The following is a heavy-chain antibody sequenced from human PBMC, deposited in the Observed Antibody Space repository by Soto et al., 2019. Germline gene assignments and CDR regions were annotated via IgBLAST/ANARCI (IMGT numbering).Heavy chain of an antibody. J-gene: IGHJ5*02. V-gene: IGHV4-31*03. D-gene: IGHD2-21*02. CDR3: ARDRVVTPVSWFDP. CDR1: GGSISSGGYY. CDR2: IYYSGST. Sequence: QVQLQESGPGLVKPSQTLSFTCTVSGGSISSGGYYWSWIRQHPGKGLEWIGYIYYSGSTYYNPSLKSRVTISVVTSKNQFSLKLSSVTAADTAVYYCARDRVVTPVSWFDPWGQGTLVTVSS.